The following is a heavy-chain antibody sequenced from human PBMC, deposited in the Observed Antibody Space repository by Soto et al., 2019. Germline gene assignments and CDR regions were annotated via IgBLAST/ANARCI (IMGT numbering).Heavy chain of an antibody. CDR1: GFTFSSHS. CDR2: ISSSSSTI. Sequence: PGGSLRLSCAASGFTFSSHSMNWVRQAPGKGLEWVSYISSSSSTIYYADSVKGRFTISRDNAKNSLYLQMNSLRDEDTAVYYCARDGGRGSNYVFYYGMDVWGQGTTVTVSS. D-gene: IGHD4-4*01. V-gene: IGHV3-48*02. J-gene: IGHJ6*02. CDR3: ARDGGRGSNYVFYYGMDV.